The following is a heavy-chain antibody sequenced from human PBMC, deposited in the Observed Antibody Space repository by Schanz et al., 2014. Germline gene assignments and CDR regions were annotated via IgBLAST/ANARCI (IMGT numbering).Heavy chain of an antibody. Sequence: QEQLVQSGAEVKKPGASVKVSCKASGYTFTSYDINWVRQATGQGLEWMGWMNSKTGNTGYAQRFQGRVTMTRNTSITTAYLELSSLRSGDTAVYYCTKGRTFGRWGQGTLVNVAS. V-gene: IGHV1-8*01. J-gene: IGHJ4*02. CDR1: GYTFTSYD. CDR3: TKGRTFGR. CDR2: MNSKTGNT. D-gene: IGHD3-16*01.